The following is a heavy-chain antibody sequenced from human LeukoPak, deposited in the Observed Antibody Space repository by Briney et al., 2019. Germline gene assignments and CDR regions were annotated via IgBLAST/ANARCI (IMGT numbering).Heavy chain of an antibody. Sequence: SETLSLTCAVYGGSFSGYYWSWIRQPPGNGLEWIGEINHSGSTNYNPSLKSRVTISVDTSKNQFSLKLSSVTAADTAVYYCASAYDSSGYYGGDYWGQGTLVTVSS. D-gene: IGHD3-22*01. CDR2: INHSGST. V-gene: IGHV4-34*01. CDR3: ASAYDSSGYYGGDY. J-gene: IGHJ4*02. CDR1: GGSFSGYY.